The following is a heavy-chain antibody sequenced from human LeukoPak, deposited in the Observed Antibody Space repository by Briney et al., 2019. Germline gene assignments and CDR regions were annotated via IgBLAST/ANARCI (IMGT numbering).Heavy chain of an antibody. CDR1: GFTFSSYA. Sequence: GGSLRLSCAASGFTFSSYAMSWVRQAPGKGLEWVSAISGSGGSTYYADSVKGRFTISRDNSKNTLYLQMNSLRAEDTAVYYCAKDIRRAGRFGSAASPFDYWGQGTLVTVSS. V-gene: IGHV3-23*01. CDR2: ISGSGGST. CDR3: AKDIRRAGRFGSAASPFDY. J-gene: IGHJ4*02. D-gene: IGHD3-10*01.